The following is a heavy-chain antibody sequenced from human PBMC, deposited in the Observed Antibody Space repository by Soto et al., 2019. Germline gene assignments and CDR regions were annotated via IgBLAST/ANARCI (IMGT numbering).Heavy chain of an antibody. CDR1: GGSFSGYY. D-gene: IGHD4-17*01. V-gene: IGHV4-34*01. Sequence: SETLSLTCAVYGGSFSGYYWSWIRQPPGKGLEWIGEINPSGSNKYNPSLKSRATMSGDTSKNQFSLKLTSVTAADTAVYYCARQLFPTTHWGQGTLVTVSS. CDR3: ARQLFPTTH. CDR2: INPSGSN. J-gene: IGHJ1*01.